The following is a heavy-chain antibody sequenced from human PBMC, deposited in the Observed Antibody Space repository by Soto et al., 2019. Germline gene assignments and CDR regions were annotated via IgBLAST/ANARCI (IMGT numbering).Heavy chain of an antibody. V-gene: IGHV4-34*01. CDR3: GSGMRKLEPRWSSDY. CDR2: INHSGST. Sequence: QVQLQQWGAGLLKPSETLSLTCAVYGGSFSGYYWSWIRQPPGKGLEGSGEINHSGSTNYNPSLKSRVTISVDTSKNQFSLMLSSVTAADTAVYYCGSGMRKLEPRWSSDYWGQGTLVTVSS. D-gene: IGHD1-1*01. J-gene: IGHJ4*02. CDR1: GGSFSGYY.